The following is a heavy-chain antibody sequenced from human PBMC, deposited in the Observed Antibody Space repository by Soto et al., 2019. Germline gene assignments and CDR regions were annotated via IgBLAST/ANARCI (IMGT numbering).Heavy chain of an antibody. CDR3: ARNRLRQYYYGMDV. V-gene: IGHV5-51*01. CDR2: IYPGDSDT. D-gene: IGHD3-10*01. J-gene: IGHJ6*02. Sequence: XESLTISGQGSGYSFANYWIAWVRQMPGKGLEWVGVIYPGDSDTRYSPSFRGQVTISADKSISHVYLQWSSLKASDTAMYYCARNRLRQYYYGMDVWGQGTTVTVSS. CDR1: GYSFANYW.